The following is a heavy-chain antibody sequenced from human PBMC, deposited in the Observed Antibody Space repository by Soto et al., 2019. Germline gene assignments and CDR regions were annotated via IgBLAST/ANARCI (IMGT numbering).Heavy chain of an antibody. D-gene: IGHD2-15*01. CDR2: ISGSGGST. Sequence: EVQLLESGGGLVQPGGSLRLSCAASGFTFSSYAMSWVRQAPGKGLAWVPAISGSGGSTYYADSVKGRFTISRDNSKNTLYLQMNSLRAEDTAVYYCAKDGGDIVVVVAALPLDAFDIWGQGTMVTVSS. V-gene: IGHV3-23*01. CDR1: GFTFSSYA. J-gene: IGHJ3*02. CDR3: AKDGGDIVVVVAALPLDAFDI.